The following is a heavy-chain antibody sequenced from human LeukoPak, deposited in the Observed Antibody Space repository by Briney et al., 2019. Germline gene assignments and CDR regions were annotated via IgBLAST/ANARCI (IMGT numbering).Heavy chain of an antibody. CDR3: ARRGAGWYEDY. V-gene: IGHV1-18*01. Sequence: ASVKVSCKASGYTFTSYSITWVRQALGQGLEWMGWISPYNGNTDYAQKFQGRVTMTTDMSTRTAYMELRSLKSDDTAAYYCARRGAGWYEDYWGQGTLVTVSS. D-gene: IGHD6-19*01. CDR1: GYTFTSYS. J-gene: IGHJ4*02. CDR2: ISPYNGNT.